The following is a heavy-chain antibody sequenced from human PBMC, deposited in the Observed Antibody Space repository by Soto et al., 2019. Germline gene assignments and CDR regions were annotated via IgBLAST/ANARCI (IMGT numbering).Heavy chain of an antibody. J-gene: IGHJ4*02. CDR2: IYDSGSP. CDR3: ARGVGSSPPRY. D-gene: IGHD1-26*01. V-gene: IGHV4-59*01. Sequence: SETLSLTCTISGGSISVYYLSWIRQPPGQALECIGYIYDSGSPYYNPSLRSRVIISADTSKNQISLKLTSATAADTAVYYCARGVGSSPPRYWGRGTLVTVYS. CDR1: GGSISVYY.